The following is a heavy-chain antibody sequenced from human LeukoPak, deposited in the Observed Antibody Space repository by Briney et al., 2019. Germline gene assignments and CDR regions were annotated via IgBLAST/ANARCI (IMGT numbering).Heavy chain of an antibody. J-gene: IGHJ4*02. CDR2: IWYDGSNK. D-gene: IGHD6-19*01. CDR1: GFTFSSYG. V-gene: IGHV3-33*01. CDR3: ARDHSSGWYSDYFDY. Sequence: SGGSLRLSCAASGFTFSSYGMHWVRQAPGKGLEWVAVIWYDGSNKYYADSVKGRFTISGDNSKNTLYLQMNSLRAEDTAVYYCARDHSSGWYSDYFDYWGQGTLVTVSS.